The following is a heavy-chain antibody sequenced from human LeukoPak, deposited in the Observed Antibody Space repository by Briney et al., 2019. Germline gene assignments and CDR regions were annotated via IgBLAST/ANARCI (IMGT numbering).Heavy chain of an antibody. CDR2: IYNGGAT. CDR3: ARDATAQQLIHYFDY. D-gene: IGHD6-13*01. Sequence: GGSLRLSCAASGFTVSSYYMTWVRQAPGKGLEWVALIYNGGATYYADSVKGRFTISRDNSMNTLYLQMNSLRAEDTAVYYCARDATAQQLIHYFDYWGEGTLVTVSS. CDR1: GFTVSSYY. J-gene: IGHJ4*02. V-gene: IGHV3-53*01.